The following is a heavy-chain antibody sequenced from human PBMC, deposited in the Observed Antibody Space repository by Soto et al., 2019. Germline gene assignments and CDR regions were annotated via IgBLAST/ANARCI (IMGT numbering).Heavy chain of an antibody. D-gene: IGHD6-13*01. V-gene: IGHV3-23*01. CDR3: AKYGMSAEQLVLRLGMDV. Sequence: GGSLRLSCAASGFTFSSYAMSWVRQAPGKGLEWVSAISGSGGSTYYADPVKGRFTISRDNSKNTLYLQMNSLRAEDTAVYYCAKYGMSAEQLVLRLGMDVWGQGTTVTVS. CDR1: GFTFSSYA. CDR2: ISGSGGST. J-gene: IGHJ6*02.